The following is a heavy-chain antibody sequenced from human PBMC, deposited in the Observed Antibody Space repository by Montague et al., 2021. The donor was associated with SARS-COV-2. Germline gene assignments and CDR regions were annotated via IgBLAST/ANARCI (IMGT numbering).Heavy chain of an antibody. CDR3: SVRLLSYYDTADRRPVSGFDY. J-gene: IGHJ4*02. CDR2: VSYSGST. V-gene: IGHV4-39*07. D-gene: IGHD3-22*01. CDR1: GAAIISSDAC. Sequence: SETLSLTCTVSGAAIISSDACWAFIRHSPGTVLECIGTVSYSGSTSYNPSLDSRVTMLLNTSNNQFSLNPTSVTAADTAVYYCSVRLLSYYDTADRRPVSGFDYWGQGTLVTASS.